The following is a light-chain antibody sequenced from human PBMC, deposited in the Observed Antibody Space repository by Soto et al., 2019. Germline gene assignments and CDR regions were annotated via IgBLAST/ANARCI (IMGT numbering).Light chain of an antibody. CDR3: QQANSFPLT. J-gene: IGKJ2*01. CDR1: QGISSW. Sequence: DIQMTQTPSSVSASVGDRVTITCRASQGISSWFAWYQQKPGKAPQLLIYAPSSLQSGVPSRFSGSGSGTDFTLTIISLQPEDCATYYCQQANSFPLTFGQGTKLEIK. V-gene: IGKV1-12*01. CDR2: APS.